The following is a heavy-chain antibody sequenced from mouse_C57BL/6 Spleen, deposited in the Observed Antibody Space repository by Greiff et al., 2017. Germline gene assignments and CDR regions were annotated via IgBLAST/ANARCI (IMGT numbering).Heavy chain of an antibody. CDR3: ASNLEDYDAMDY. CDR1: GYTFTGYW. J-gene: IGHJ4*01. Sequence: QVQLQQSGAELMKPGASVKLSCKATGYTFTGYWIEWVKQRPGQGLEWIGEILPGSGSTNYNEKFKGQATFAADPSSNTAYMQLSSLPTAASAIYSCASNLEDYDAMDYWGQATSVTVSS. V-gene: IGHV1-9*01. CDR2: ILPGSGST.